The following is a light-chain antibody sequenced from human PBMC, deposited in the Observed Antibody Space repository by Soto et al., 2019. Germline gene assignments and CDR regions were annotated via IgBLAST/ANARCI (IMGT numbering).Light chain of an antibody. CDR3: QQYYSYPQYT. Sequence: EIVLTQSPGTLSLSPGERATLSCRASQSVSSSYLAWYQQKPGQAPRLLIYGASSRATGIPDRFSGSGSGTDFTLTISRLEPEDFATYYCQQYYSYPQYTFGQGTKLEIK. CDR1: QSVSSSY. J-gene: IGKJ2*01. V-gene: IGKV3-20*01. CDR2: GAS.